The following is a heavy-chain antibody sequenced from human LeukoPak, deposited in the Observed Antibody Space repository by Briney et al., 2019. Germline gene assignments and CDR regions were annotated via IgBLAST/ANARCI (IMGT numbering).Heavy chain of an antibody. J-gene: IGHJ4*02. Sequence: PGGSLRLPCAASGFTFSGYAMNWVRQAPGKGLEWVSGISGSGAGTYYADSVKGRFTISRDNSKNTLYLQMNSLRADDTAVYYCAKMVREFYTISYYFDYWGQGTLVTVSS. V-gene: IGHV3-23*01. CDR1: GFTFSGYA. D-gene: IGHD2-8*01. CDR2: ISGSGAGT. CDR3: AKMVREFYTISYYFDY.